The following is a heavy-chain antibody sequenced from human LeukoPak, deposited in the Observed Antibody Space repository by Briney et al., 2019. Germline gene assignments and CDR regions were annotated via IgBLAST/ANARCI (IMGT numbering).Heavy chain of an antibody. V-gene: IGHV3-20*01. Sequence: GGSLRLSCAASGFTFDDYRMSWVRQVPGKGLEWVSGINWNGDRTDYADSVRGRFTISRDNAKNFLYLQMNSLRAEDTALYNCARGNYYDSSGARPYYYMDVWGKGTTATVSS. CDR1: GFTFDDYR. D-gene: IGHD3-22*01. CDR2: INWNGDRT. CDR3: ARGNYYDSSGARPYYYMDV. J-gene: IGHJ6*03.